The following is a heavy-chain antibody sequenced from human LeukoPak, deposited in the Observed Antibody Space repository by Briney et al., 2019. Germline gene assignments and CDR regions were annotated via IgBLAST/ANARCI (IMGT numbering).Heavy chain of an antibody. CDR1: GFTFDDYG. D-gene: IGHD1-7*01. CDR2: INWNGGST. V-gene: IGHV3-20*04. Sequence: GGSLRLSCAASGFTFDDYGMSWVRQAPGKGLEWVSGINWNGGSTGYADSVKGRFTISRDNSKNTLYLQMNSLRAEDTAVYYCARGRYNWNYDTFVDYFDYWGQGTLVTVSS. CDR3: ARGRYNWNYDTFVDYFDY. J-gene: IGHJ4*02.